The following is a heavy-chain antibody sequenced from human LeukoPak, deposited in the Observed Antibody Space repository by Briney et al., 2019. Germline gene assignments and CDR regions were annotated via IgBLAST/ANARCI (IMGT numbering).Heavy chain of an antibody. CDR3: ARDPSGKGAFDY. CDR2: ISYDGSNK. J-gene: IGHJ4*02. V-gene: IGHV3-30*01. Sequence: GRSLRLSCAASGFTFSSYAMHWVRQAPGKGLEWVAVISYDGSNKYYADSVKGRFTISRDNPKNTLYLQMNSLRAEDTAVYYCARDPSGKGAFDYWGQGTLVTVSS. D-gene: IGHD3-10*01. CDR1: GFTFSSYA.